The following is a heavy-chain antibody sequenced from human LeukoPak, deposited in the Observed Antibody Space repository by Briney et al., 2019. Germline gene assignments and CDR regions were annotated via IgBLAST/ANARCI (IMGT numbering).Heavy chain of an antibody. CDR2: ISSSSSYI. V-gene: IGHV3-21*04. J-gene: IGHJ4*02. CDR3: AKDEYYDSSGYYLPRGY. CDR1: GFTFSSYS. Sequence: PGGSLRLSCAASGFTFSSYSMNWVRQAPGKGLEWVSSISSSSSYIYYADSVKGRFTISRDNAKNSLYLQMNSLRAEDTAVYYCAKDEYYDSSGYYLPRGYWGQGTLVTVSS. D-gene: IGHD3-22*01.